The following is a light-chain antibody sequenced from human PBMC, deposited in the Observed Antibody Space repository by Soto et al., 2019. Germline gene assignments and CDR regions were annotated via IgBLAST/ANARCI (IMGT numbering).Light chain of an antibody. Sequence: QSVLTQPPSVSAAPGQKVTISCSGSSPNIENNYVSWYQHPPGTAPKLLIYDNDKRPSGIPDRFSGTKSGTSATLGITGLQTGDEADYYCGTWDSTLIAGVFGGGTKLTVL. CDR3: GTWDSTLIAGV. CDR1: SPNIENNY. J-gene: IGLJ2*01. V-gene: IGLV1-51*01. CDR2: DND.